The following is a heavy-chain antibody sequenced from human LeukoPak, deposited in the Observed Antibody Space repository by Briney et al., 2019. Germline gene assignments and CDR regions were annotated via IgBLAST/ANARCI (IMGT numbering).Heavy chain of an antibody. Sequence: ASVEVSCKASGYTFTGYYMHWVRQAPGQGLEWMGWINPNSGGTNYAQKFQGRVTMTRDTSISTAYMELSRLRSDDTAVYYCARAGYSSGWYVAKIDYWGQGTLVTVSS. CDR1: GYTFTGYY. CDR2: INPNSGGT. V-gene: IGHV1-2*02. CDR3: ARAGYSSGWYVAKIDY. J-gene: IGHJ4*02. D-gene: IGHD6-19*01.